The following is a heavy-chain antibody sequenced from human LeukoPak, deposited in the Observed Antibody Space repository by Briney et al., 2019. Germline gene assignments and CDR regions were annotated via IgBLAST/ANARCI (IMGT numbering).Heavy chain of an antibody. Sequence: GASVKVSCKASGYTFIGYYMHWVRQAPGQGLEWMGWINPNSGGTNYAQKFQGRVTMTRDTSISTAYMELSRLRSDDTAVYYCARDPRFYCSGGSCQGDWGQGTLVTVSS. CDR3: ARDPRFYCSGGSCQGD. V-gene: IGHV1-2*02. J-gene: IGHJ4*02. D-gene: IGHD2-15*01. CDR2: INPNSGGT. CDR1: GYTFIGYY.